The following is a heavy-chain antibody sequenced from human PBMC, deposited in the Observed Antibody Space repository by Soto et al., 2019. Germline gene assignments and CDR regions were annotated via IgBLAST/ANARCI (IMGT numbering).Heavy chain of an antibody. CDR3: ARGPSENKIDY. Sequence: PSENLYLTCTVSGGSISRHYWSWIRQPPRKRLEWIGYVHNSGSTNYNPSLKSRDTTAIDPSETQFSLKLSSVSAADTAVYYCARGPSENKIDYWGQGIQVTVSS. V-gene: IGHV4-59*08. J-gene: IGHJ4*02. CDR2: VHNSGST. CDR1: GGSISRHY.